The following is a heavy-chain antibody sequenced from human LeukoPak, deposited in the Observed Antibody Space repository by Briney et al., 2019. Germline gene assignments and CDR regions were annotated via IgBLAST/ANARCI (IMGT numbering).Heavy chain of an antibody. J-gene: IGHJ6*03. CDR2: IKYDGSLK. Sequence: GGSLRLSCVASGFSFSSYWMAWVRQAPGKGLEWVANIKYDGSLKFYVDSVKGRFTISRDNAKNSLYLEMNSLRAEDTAVYYCARVRAARQYYYYYYMDVWGKGTTVTVSS. CDR3: ARVRAARQYYYYYYMDV. D-gene: IGHD6-6*01. CDR1: GFSFSSYW. V-gene: IGHV3-7*01.